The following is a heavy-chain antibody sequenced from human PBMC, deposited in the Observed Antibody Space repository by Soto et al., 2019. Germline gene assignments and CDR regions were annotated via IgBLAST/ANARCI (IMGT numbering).Heavy chain of an antibody. J-gene: IGHJ6*03. CDR1: GGSISSSSYY. CDR2: IYYSGST. D-gene: IGHD2-8*02. V-gene: IGHV4-39*01. Sequence: SETLSLTCTVSGGSISSSSYYWGWIRQPPGKGLEWIGSIYYSGSTYYNPSLKSRVTISVDTSKNQFSLKLSSVTAADTAVYYCARHSAGGAKRGSMDVWGKGTTVTVSS. CDR3: ARHSAGGAKRGSMDV.